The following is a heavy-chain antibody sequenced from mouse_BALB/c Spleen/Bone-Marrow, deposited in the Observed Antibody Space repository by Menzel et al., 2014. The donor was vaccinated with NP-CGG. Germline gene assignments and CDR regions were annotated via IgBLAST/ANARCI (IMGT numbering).Heavy chain of an antibody. CDR1: GFTFNTYA. J-gene: IGHJ1*01. CDR3: VRQGDGYYNWYFDV. CDR2: IRSKSNNYAT. V-gene: IGHV10-1*02. D-gene: IGHD2-3*01. Sequence: EVMLVESGGGLVQPKGSLKLSCAASGFTFNTYAMNWVRQAPGKGLEWVARIRSKSNNYATYYADSVKDRFTSSRSDSQSMLYLQMNNLKTEDTAMYYCVRQGDGYYNWYFDVWGAGTTVTVSS.